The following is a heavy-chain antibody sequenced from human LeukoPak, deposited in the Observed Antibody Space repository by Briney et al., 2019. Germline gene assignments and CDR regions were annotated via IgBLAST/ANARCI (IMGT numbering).Heavy chain of an antibody. V-gene: IGHV3-30*02. CDR1: GFTFSTYG. CDR3: AKAAANYGSGVNWFDP. Sequence: GGSLRLSCAASGFTFSTYGMHWVRQAPGKGLEWVAFIRYDGSNKYYADSVKGRFTISRDNSKNTLYLQMNSLRAEDTAVYYCAKAAANYGSGVNWFDPWGQGTLVTVSS. D-gene: IGHD3-10*01. CDR2: IRYDGSNK. J-gene: IGHJ5*02.